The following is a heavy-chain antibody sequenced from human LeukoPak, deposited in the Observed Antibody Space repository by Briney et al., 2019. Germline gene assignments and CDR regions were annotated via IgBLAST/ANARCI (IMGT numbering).Heavy chain of an antibody. CDR3: AVQTMVANTKGDAFDM. D-gene: IGHD2-15*01. CDR1: GGTFSSYA. Sequence: SVKVSCKASGGTFSSYAISWVRQAPGQGLEWMGRIIPIFGTANYAQKFQGRVTITTDESTSTAYMELSSLRSEDTAVYYCAVQTMVANTKGDAFDMWGQGTTVIVSS. V-gene: IGHV1-69*05. J-gene: IGHJ3*02. CDR2: IIPIFGTA.